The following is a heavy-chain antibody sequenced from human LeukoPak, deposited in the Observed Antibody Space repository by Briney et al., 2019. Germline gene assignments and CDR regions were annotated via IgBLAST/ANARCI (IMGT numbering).Heavy chain of an antibody. CDR3: ARGRNYYDSSGYYYESAFDI. Sequence: TQNLSLTCTVAWVSISSDCWSCIWQPACKRQDWIGRIYTSGGTNYNPSLKTRVTMSVDTSKNQFSLKLSSVTAADTAVYYCARGRNYYDSSGYYYESAFDIWGQGTMVTVSS. CDR1: WVSISSDC. CDR2: IYTSGGT. J-gene: IGHJ3*02. V-gene: IGHV4-4*07. D-gene: IGHD3-22*01.